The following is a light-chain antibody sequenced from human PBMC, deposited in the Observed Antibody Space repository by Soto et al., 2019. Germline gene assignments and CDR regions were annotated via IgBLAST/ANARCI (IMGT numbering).Light chain of an antibody. CDR1: QGISSS. J-gene: IGKJ4*01. Sequence: IQLTQSPSSLSASVGDRVTITCRASQGISSSLAWYQQQPGKAPKLLIYAASTLQSGVPSRFSGSGSGTEFTLTISSLQPEDFATYSCQQLKSFPLSFGGGTTVEIK. CDR2: AAS. CDR3: QQLKSFPLS. V-gene: IGKV1-9*01.